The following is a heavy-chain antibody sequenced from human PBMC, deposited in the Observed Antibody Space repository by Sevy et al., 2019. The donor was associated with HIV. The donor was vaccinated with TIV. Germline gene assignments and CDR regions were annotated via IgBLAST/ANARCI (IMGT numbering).Heavy chain of an antibody. CDR2: IYSGGST. CDR1: GFTVSSNY. CDR3: ASTRGLLGYCSSTSCYPPAYYYYGMDV. D-gene: IGHD2-2*01. V-gene: IGHV3-53*01. Sequence: GGSLRLSCAASGFTVSSNYMSWVRQAPGKGLEWVSVIYSGGSTYYVDSVKGRFTISRDNSKNTLYLQMNSLRAEDTAVFYFASTRGLLGYCSSTSCYPPAYYYYGMDVWGQGTTVTVSS. J-gene: IGHJ6*02.